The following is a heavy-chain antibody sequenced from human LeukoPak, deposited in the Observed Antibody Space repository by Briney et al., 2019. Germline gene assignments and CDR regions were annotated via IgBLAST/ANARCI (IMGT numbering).Heavy chain of an antibody. CDR3: ARRGPHAEL. V-gene: IGHV3-48*03. CDR2: ITISGQTK. J-gene: IGHJ4*02. D-gene: IGHD1-26*01. CDR1: GFAFSTYE. Sequence: GGSLRLSCAASGFAFSTYEMSWVRQAPGKGLEWIADITISGQTKNYADSVKGRFTISRDNAMSSLYLQMNSLRVEDTGVFYCARRGPHAELWGQGTLVTVSS.